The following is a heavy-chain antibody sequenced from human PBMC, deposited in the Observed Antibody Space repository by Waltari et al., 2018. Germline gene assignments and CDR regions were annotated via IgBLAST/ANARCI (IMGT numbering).Heavy chain of an antibody. CDR3: ARDLGSGWYLDL. CDR1: GITLRNYG. Sequence: QVQLVESGGGVVQPGRSLRLSCAASGITLRNYGMHWVRQAPGKRLEWVAIIWSDGSNKYYRDSVKGRFTISRDNSKNTLYLQMNSLRVDDTAVYYCARDLGSGWYLDLWGRGTLVTVSS. D-gene: IGHD2-15*01. J-gene: IGHJ2*01. V-gene: IGHV3-33*01. CDR2: IWSDGSNK.